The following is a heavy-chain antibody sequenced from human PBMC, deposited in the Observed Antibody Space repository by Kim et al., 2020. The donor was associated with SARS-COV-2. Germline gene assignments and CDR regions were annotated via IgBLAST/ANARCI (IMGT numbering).Heavy chain of an antibody. Sequence: GGYLRLSCAASGFTFTDYSMNWVRQAPGKGPEWVSYINSSSGTYYADSVKGRFTMSRDNAKNSVYLQMSSLRDEDTALYYCARSSYYRFDCWGQGTLVTVSS. V-gene: IGHV3-48*02. CDR3: ARSSYYRFDC. J-gene: IGHJ4*02. CDR1: GFTFTDYS. CDR2: INSSSGT. D-gene: IGHD3-22*01.